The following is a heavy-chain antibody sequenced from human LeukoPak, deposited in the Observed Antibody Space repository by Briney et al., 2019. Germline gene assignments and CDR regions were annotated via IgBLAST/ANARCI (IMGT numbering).Heavy chain of an antibody. J-gene: IGHJ6*03. Sequence: SETLSLTCAVSGGSISSSNWWSWVRQPPGKGLEWIGEIYHSGSTNYNPPLKSRVTISVDKSKNQFSLKLSSVTAADTAVYYCARGLSYHYYYYMDVWGKGTTVTVSS. V-gene: IGHV4-4*02. D-gene: IGHD1-26*01. CDR3: ARGLSYHYYYYMDV. CDR1: GGSISSSNW. CDR2: IYHSGST.